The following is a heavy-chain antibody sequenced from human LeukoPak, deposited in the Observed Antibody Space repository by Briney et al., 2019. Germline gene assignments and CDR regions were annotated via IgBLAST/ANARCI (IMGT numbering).Heavy chain of an antibody. CDR3: ARGTGEGSSWYIGADY. Sequence: GGSLRLSCTASGFTFSSYGMHWVRQAPGKGLEWVAVIWSDGNNKYYADSVKGRFTISRDNSKNTLYLQMNSLRAEDTAVYYCARGTGEGSSWYIGADYWGQGTLVTVSS. J-gene: IGHJ4*02. V-gene: IGHV3-33*01. CDR2: IWSDGNNK. CDR1: GFTFSSYG. D-gene: IGHD6-13*01.